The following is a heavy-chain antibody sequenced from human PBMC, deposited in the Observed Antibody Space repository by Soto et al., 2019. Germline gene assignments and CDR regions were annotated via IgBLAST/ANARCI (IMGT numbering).Heavy chain of an antibody. CDR3: ARSPQHCTGGNCYLHEVDS. CDR2: ISGTGDST. D-gene: IGHD2-8*02. Sequence: EVQLLESGGGFVHPGGSLRLSCAASGFPFTAYAMSWVRQAPGKGPEWVSTISGTGDSTHYADSVKGRFTISRDNSKNILLLQMNSLRVEDTAIYYCARSPQHCTGGNCYLHEVDSWGQGTLVTASS. J-gene: IGHJ4*02. CDR1: GFPFTAYA. V-gene: IGHV3-23*01.